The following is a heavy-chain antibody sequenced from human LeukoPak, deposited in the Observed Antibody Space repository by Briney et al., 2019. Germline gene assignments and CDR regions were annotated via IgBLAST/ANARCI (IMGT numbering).Heavy chain of an antibody. CDR2: ITSSSSYI. V-gene: IGHV3-21*01. Sequence: PGGSLRLSCAASGFTFSSYSMNWVRQAPWKGLEWVSSITSSSSYIYYADSVKGRFTISRDNAKNSLYLQMNSLRAEDTAVYYCARGPNSGSYLFDYWGQGTLVTVSS. CDR3: ARGPNSGSYLFDY. D-gene: IGHD1-26*01. CDR1: GFTFSSYS. J-gene: IGHJ4*02.